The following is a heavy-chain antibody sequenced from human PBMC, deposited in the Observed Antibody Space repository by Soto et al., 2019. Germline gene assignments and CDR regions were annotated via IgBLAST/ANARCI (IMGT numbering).Heavy chain of an antibody. CDR2: IYYSGST. CDR1: GGSISSGDYY. D-gene: IGHD1-1*01. V-gene: IGHV4-30-4*01. J-gene: IGHJ4*02. CDR3: ARVTIHNGHLRF. Sequence: QVQLQESGPGLVKTSQTLSLTCTVSGGSISSGDYYWNWIRQPPGKGLEWIGYIYYSGSTNYNSSLKRRINISVDTSRNQFSLKLNSVTAADTAVYYCARVTIHNGHLRFWGQGTLVTVSS.